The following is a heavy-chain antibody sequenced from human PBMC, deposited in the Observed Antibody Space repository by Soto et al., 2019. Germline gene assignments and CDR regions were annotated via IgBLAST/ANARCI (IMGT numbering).Heavy chain of an antibody. CDR1: GFSFSYHA. V-gene: IGHV3-30-3*01. J-gene: IGHJ4*02. CDR3: AKENGYSSSWFEFDY. Sequence: PGGSLRLSCAASGFSFSYHAMHWVRQAPGKGLEWVADISYDGSNKYYADSVKGRVTISRDNSRNTLYLQMNSLRAEGTAVYYCAKENGYSSSWFEFDYWGQGT. CDR2: ISYDGSNK. D-gene: IGHD6-13*01.